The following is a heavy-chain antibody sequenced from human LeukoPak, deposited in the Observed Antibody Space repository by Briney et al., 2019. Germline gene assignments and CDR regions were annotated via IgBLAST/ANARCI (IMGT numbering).Heavy chain of an antibody. Sequence: ASVKVSCKASGGTFSNYAISWVRQAPGQGLEWMGGIIPIFDTTNYAQKFQGRVTITTDESTSTAYMELSRLRSEDTAVYYCARRLDSSGWYEGGYWGQGTLVTVSS. J-gene: IGHJ4*02. CDR1: GGTFSNYA. CDR3: ARRLDSSGWYEGGY. CDR2: IIPIFDTT. D-gene: IGHD6-19*01. V-gene: IGHV1-69*05.